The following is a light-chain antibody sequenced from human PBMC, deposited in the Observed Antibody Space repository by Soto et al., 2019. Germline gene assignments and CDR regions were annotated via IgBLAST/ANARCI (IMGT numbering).Light chain of an antibody. CDR2: AAS. CDR3: QQTYSTLSIT. V-gene: IGKV1-39*01. CDR1: ESISRH. Sequence: DIQMTQSPSSLSASVGDRVTITCRASESISRHLNWYQQKPGKAPKILIYAASSLQNGVPSRFRGSGSGTDFTLTITNLQPEYFATYYCQQTYSTLSITFGQGTRLDIK. J-gene: IGKJ5*01.